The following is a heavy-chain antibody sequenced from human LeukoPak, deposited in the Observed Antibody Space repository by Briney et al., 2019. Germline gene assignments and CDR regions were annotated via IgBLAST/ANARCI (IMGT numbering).Heavy chain of an antibody. CDR3: ARDNTPMVPSSPSY. Sequence: ASVKVSCKASGYTFTSYGINWVRQAPRQGLEWMGWISANNGNTNYVQKLQGRVTMTTDTSTTTAYMELRSLRSDDTAVYYCARDNTPMVPSSPSYWGQGTLVTVSS. CDR1: GYTFTSYG. CDR2: ISANNGNT. D-gene: IGHD5-18*01. J-gene: IGHJ4*02. V-gene: IGHV1-18*01.